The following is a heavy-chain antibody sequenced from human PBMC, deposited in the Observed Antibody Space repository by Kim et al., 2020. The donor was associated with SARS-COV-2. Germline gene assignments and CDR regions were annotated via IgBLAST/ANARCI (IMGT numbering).Heavy chain of an antibody. J-gene: IGHJ4*02. D-gene: IGHD3-22*01. CDR2: IIPIFGTA. CDR3: ARAYYDSSGYIHGTFDY. Sequence: SVKVSCKASGGTFSSYAISWVRQAPGQGLEWMGGIIPIFGTANYAQKFQGRVTITADESTSTAYMELSSLRSEDTAVYYCARAYYDSSGYIHGTFDYWGQGTLVTVSS. CDR1: GGTFSSYA. V-gene: IGHV1-69*13.